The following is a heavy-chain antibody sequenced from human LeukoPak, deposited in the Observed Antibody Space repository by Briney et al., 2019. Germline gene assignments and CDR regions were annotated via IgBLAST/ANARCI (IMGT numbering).Heavy chain of an antibody. CDR3: AKGRFRLMGQAAHDAFDI. CDR1: GFTFSNFG. Sequence: PGGSLRLSCAASGFTFSNFGMNWVRQAPGKGLEWVSSISSRSSYIYYADSVKGRFTISRDNAKNSLYLQMNSLRAEDMALYYCAKGRFRLMGQAAHDAFDIWGQGTMVTVSS. V-gene: IGHV3-21*04. D-gene: IGHD3-16*01. J-gene: IGHJ3*02. CDR2: ISSRSSYI.